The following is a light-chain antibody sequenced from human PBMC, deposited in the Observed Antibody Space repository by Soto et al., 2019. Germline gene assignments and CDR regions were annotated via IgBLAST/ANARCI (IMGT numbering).Light chain of an antibody. CDR2: GAS. CDR3: QEYNYWPRRT. J-gene: IGKJ4*01. CDR1: QKIKSN. Sequence: GERVNLACRPSQKIKSNLAWYQQKPGQAPRLLIYGASTRATGIPARFSVSGSGTEFALAIRCLHSGYFAVYFCQEYNYWPRRTFGGGTKGDIK. V-gene: IGKV3-15*01.